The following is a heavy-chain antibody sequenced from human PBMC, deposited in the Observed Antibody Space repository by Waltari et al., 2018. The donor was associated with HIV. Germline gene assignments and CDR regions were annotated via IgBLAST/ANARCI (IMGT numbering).Heavy chain of an antibody. D-gene: IGHD2-21*02. Sequence: QVQLVQSGAEVKKPGSSVKVSCKASGGTFSSYTISWVRQAPGHGLEWMGRINPILGIANYAQKFQGRVTITADKSTSTAYMELSSLRSEDTAVYYCARAPTAYCGGDCYSDAFDIWGQGTMVTVSS. CDR2: INPILGIA. J-gene: IGHJ3*02. CDR3: ARAPTAYCGGDCYSDAFDI. V-gene: IGHV1-69*02. CDR1: GGTFSSYT.